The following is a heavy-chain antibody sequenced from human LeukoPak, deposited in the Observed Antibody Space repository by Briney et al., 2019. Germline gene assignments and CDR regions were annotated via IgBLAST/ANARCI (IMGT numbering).Heavy chain of an antibody. J-gene: IGHJ4*02. D-gene: IGHD3-22*01. V-gene: IGHV1-46*01. CDR1: GYTFTSYY. CDR3: ARDRGNYYDSSGYYDY. CDR2: INPSGGST. Sequence: ASVKVSCKASGYTFTSYYMHWVRQAPGQGLEWMGIINPSGGSTSYAQKFQGRVTMTRDTSTSTVYMELSSLRSEDTAVYYCARDRGNYYDSSGYYDYWGQGTLATVSS.